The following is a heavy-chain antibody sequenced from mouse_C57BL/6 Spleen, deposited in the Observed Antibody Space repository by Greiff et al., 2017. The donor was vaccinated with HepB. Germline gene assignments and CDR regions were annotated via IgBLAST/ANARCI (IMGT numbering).Heavy chain of an antibody. J-gene: IGHJ2*01. V-gene: IGHV1-69*01. CDR2: IDPSDSYT. Sequence: QVQLQQSGAELVMPGASVKLSCKASGYTFTSYWMHWVKQRPGQGLEWIGEIDPSDSYTNYNQKFKGKSTLTVDKSSSTAYMQLSSLTSEDSAVYYCARSSSYDFDYWGQGTTLTVSS. CDR3: ARSSSYDFDY. CDR1: GYTFTSYW. D-gene: IGHD1-1*01.